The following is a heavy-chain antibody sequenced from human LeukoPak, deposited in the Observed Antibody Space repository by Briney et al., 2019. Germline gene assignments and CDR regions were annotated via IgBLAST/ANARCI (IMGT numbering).Heavy chain of an antibody. CDR3: AKDRPNFHESSGYYYRRDGDS. V-gene: IGHV3-23*01. J-gene: IGHJ5*01. Sequence: GGSLRLSCQASGFTFYMYAMSWVRQAPGKGLEWVASMCGTAGCTFYPDSMKGRFTISRDNSKNILYLQMNSLRAEDTAMYYCAKDRPNFHESSGYYYRRDGDSWGQGTLVTVSS. D-gene: IGHD3-22*01. CDR2: MCGTAGCT. CDR1: GFTFYMYA.